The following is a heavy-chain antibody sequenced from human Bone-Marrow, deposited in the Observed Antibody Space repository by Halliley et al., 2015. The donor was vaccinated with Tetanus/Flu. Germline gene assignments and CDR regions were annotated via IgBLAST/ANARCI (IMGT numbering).Heavy chain of an antibody. J-gene: IGHJ4*02. Sequence: LEWMGGIDPSDSYTNYTPSFQGHVTMSVDKSITTAYLQWSSLKASDTAIYYCARRRGYTLEYWGQGSLVTVSS. V-gene: IGHV5-10-1*01. D-gene: IGHD2-2*02. CDR3: ARRRGYTLEY. CDR2: IDPSDSYT.